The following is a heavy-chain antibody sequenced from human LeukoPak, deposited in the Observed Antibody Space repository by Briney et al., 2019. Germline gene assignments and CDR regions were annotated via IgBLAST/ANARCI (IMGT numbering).Heavy chain of an antibody. CDR1: GYSISRTYY. Sequence: SETLSLTCTISGYSISRTYYWGWIRQPPEKGLEWIGNIFHSGSTYYNPSLKSRVTISVDSSKNQFSLKLNSVTAADTAVYYCTGYCSSTSCYGTHYWGQGTLVTVSS. CDR3: TGYCSSTSCYGTHY. CDR2: IFHSGST. D-gene: IGHD2-2*01. V-gene: IGHV4-38-2*02. J-gene: IGHJ4*02.